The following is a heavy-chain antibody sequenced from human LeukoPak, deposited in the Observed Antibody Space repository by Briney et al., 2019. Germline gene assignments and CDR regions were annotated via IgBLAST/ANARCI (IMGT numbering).Heavy chain of an antibody. J-gene: IGHJ5*02. V-gene: IGHV4-30-4*08. D-gene: IGHD6-13*01. CDR1: GGSITSVDYY. CDR2: IYHRGIT. CDR3: ARTDASSPFDP. Sequence: SETLSLTCTVSGGSITSVDYYCSWIRQPPGKVLEWIGYIYHRGITLYNPSLKRRVTTSLDMYKTQFSLKMRSVTAADTAVYFCARTDASSPFDPWGQGTLVTVSS.